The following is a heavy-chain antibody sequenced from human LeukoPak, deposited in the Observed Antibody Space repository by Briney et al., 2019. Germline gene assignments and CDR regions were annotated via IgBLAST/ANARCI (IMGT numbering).Heavy chain of an antibody. CDR3: TPLQVT. J-gene: IGHJ4*02. D-gene: IGHD2-21*02. CDR2: IRDKVHGGTP. Sequence: PGGSLRLSCAASGFTFGDYAMNWDRQAPGKGLEWVGFIRDKVHGGTPEYAASVKGRFTISRDDSKSIAYLQMNGLKTEDTAVYYCTPLQVTWGQGTLVTVSS. V-gene: IGHV3-49*04. CDR1: GFTFGDYA.